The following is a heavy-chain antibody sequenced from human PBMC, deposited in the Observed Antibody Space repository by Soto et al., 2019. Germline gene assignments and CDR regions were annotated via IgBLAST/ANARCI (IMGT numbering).Heavy chain of an antibody. CDR1: GYTFTSYG. V-gene: IGHV1-18*01. CDR3: ARPVTRVRGVYHAFDI. J-gene: IGHJ3*02. CDR2: ISAYNGNT. Sequence: ASVKVSCKASGYTFTSYGISWVRQAPGQGLEWMGWISAYNGNTNYAQKLQGRVTMTTDTSTSTAYMELRSLRSDDTAVYYCARPVTRVRGVYHAFDIWGQGTMVTVSS. D-gene: IGHD3-10*01.